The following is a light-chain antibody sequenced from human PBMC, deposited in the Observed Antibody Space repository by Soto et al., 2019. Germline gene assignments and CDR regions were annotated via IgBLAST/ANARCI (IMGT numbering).Light chain of an antibody. V-gene: IGKV3-20*01. CDR3: QQYDSSVT. Sequence: EIVLTQSPGSLSFSPGEVATLSCRASQSVSSSFFAWYQQKPGQAPSLLIYGASRRATGVQDRFSGSGSGTDFPLSISRLEPEDFAVYYCQQYDSSVTFGQGTKVEIK. J-gene: IGKJ1*01. CDR1: QSVSSSF. CDR2: GAS.